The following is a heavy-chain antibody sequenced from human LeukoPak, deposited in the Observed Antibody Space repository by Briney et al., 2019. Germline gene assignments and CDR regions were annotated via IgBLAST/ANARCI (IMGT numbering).Heavy chain of an antibody. Sequence: PGGSLRLSCAASGFTFSSYWMSWVRQAPGKGLEWVANIKQDGSEKYYVDSVKGRFTISRDNAKNSLYLQMNSLRAEDTAVYYCARGPRLPNHYYYYGMDVWGQGTTVTVSS. D-gene: IGHD5-18*01. CDR1: GFTFSSYW. CDR3: ARGPRLPNHYYYYGMDV. CDR2: IKQDGSEK. V-gene: IGHV3-7*01. J-gene: IGHJ6*02.